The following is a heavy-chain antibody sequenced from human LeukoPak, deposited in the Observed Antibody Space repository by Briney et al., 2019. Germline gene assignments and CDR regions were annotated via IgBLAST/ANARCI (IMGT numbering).Heavy chain of an antibody. J-gene: IGHJ4*02. CDR2: IYYSGST. D-gene: IGHD3-16*02. CDR3: ARHPRNYDYVWGSYRLYYFDY. Sequence: SETLSLTCTVSGGSIRSSSYYWGWIRQPPGKGLEWIGSIYYSGSTYYNPSLKSRVTISVDTSKNQFSLKLSSVTAADTAVYYCARHPRNYDYVWGSYRLYYFDYWGQGTLVTVSS. V-gene: IGHV4-39*01. CDR1: GGSIRSSSYY.